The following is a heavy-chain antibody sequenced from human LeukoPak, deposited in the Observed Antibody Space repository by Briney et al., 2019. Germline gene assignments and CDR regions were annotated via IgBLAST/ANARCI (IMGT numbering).Heavy chain of an antibody. CDR1: GYTFTDYY. Sequence: ASATVSCKASGYTFTDYYIHWVRQAPGQGLEWMGWVNPRSGGTNYAQKFQGRVTMTRDTSISTAYMELSSLISDDTAVYYCARDIGDYYGSGSYWLLWGQGTLVTVSS. CDR2: VNPRSGGT. CDR3: ARDIGDYYGSGSYWLL. D-gene: IGHD3-10*01. J-gene: IGHJ4*02. V-gene: IGHV1-2*02.